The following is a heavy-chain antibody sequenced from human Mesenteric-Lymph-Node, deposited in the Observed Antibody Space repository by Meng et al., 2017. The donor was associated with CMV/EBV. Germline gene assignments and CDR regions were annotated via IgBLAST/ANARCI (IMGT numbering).Heavy chain of an antibody. CDR2: ISGSGGST. J-gene: IGHJ6*02. D-gene: IGHD3-10*01. Sequence: GGSLRLSCAASGFTFSSYAMSWVRQAPGKGLEWVSAISGSGGSTYYADSVKGRFTISRDNSKNTLYLQMNSLRAEDTAVYYCARGVGTMVRGVMGRNRAYYYGMDVWGQGTTVTVSS. V-gene: IGHV3-23*01. CDR3: ARGVGTMVRGVMGRNRAYYYGMDV. CDR1: GFTFSSYA.